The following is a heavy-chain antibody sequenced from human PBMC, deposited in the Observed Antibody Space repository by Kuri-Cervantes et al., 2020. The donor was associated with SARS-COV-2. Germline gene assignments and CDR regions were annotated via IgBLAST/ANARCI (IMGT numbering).Heavy chain of an antibody. V-gene: IGHV1-69*13. J-gene: IGHJ4*02. CDR1: GGSFRTFI. D-gene: IGHD5-18*01. Sequence: SVKVSCKTSGGSFRTFIISWVRQAPGQGLEWMGGISPLFGKANYAQKFQGRVTITADESTSTVYMEVSSLRFEDMAVYYCTKEKGNTYGFDYWGQGTLVTVSS. CDR2: ISPLFGKA. CDR3: TKEKGNTYGFDY.